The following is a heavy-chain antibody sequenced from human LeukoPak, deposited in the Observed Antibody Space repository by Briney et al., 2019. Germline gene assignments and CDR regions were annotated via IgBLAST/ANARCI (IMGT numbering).Heavy chain of an antibody. V-gene: IGHV1-18*01. D-gene: IGHD2-8*01. J-gene: IGHJ4*02. CDR1: GYSFNNYG. CDR3: ARFYNGNQNFDY. Sequence: ASVRVSCKASGYSFNNYGISWVRQVPGQGLEWMAWISAYDGETRCEENLQGRVTMTTDTSISTAYMELSRVRTDDTAVYYCARFYNGNQNFDYWGQGTLVAVSS. CDR2: ISAYDGET.